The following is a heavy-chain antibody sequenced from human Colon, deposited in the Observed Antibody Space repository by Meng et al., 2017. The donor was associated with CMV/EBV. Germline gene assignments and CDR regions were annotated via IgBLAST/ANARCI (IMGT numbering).Heavy chain of an antibody. CDR3: ARDLQLST. V-gene: IGHV3-48*04. D-gene: IGHD5-18*01. Sequence: GESLKISCAASGFTFSSYSMNWVRQAPGKGLEWVSSITSSSGTIYYADSVKCRFTIFRDNAKNSLHLQMNSLRADDTAVYYCARDLQLSTWGQGTLVTVSS. CDR1: GFTFSSYS. J-gene: IGHJ5*02. CDR2: ITSSSGTI.